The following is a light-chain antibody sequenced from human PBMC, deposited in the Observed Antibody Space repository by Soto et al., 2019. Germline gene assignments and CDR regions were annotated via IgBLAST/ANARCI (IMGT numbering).Light chain of an antibody. J-gene: IGKJ1*01. CDR3: QEYNNWPPWS. CDR2: GAS. Sequence: EIVMTQSPATLSVSPGERATLSCRASQSVSSNLAWYQQKPGQAPRLLIYGASTRATGIPARFSGSGSGTEFTLTISSLQSEDFAVYYCQEYNNWPPWSVGQGTKVVIK. V-gene: IGKV3-15*01. CDR1: QSVSSN.